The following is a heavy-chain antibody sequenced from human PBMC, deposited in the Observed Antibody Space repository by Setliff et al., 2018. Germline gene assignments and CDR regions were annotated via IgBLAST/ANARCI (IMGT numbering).Heavy chain of an antibody. CDR1: GASLSSGTYY. V-gene: IGHV4-39*01. J-gene: IGHJ4*02. Sequence: PSETLSLTCTVSGASLSSGTYYWGWIRQPPGKGLEWIGRIYYRGDTYYNASLXXRLTXXXXTXXXXXXXXXXXVXXAXXAVYYCARTGTYRYFDYWGQGALVTVSS. CDR2: IYYRGDT. D-gene: IGHD1-1*01. CDR3: ARTGTYRYFDY.